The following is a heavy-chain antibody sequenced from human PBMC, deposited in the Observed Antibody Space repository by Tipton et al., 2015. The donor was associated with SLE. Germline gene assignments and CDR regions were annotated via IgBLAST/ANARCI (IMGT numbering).Heavy chain of an antibody. CDR1: GHTYSSYG. CDR2: ISLYNGKK. Sequence: QLVQSGAEVKRPGASVKVSCTSSGHTYSSYGINWVRQAPGQGLEWMGWISLYNGKKGYAQKVQGRLTMTADTSTSTAYMELRSLRSDDTAVYYCAREVYSGSYYYYYGMDVWGQGTTATISS. V-gene: IGHV1-18*01. J-gene: IGHJ6*02. D-gene: IGHD3-10*01. CDR3: AREVYSGSYYYYYGMDV.